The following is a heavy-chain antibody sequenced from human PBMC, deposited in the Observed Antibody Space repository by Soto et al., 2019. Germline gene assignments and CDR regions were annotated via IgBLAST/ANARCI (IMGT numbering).Heavy chain of an antibody. CDR3: ARVFGRIAVARNNWFDP. V-gene: IGHV4-34*01. D-gene: IGHD6-19*01. CDR2: INHSGST. CDR1: GGSFSGYY. J-gene: IGHJ5*02. Sequence: SETLSLTCAVYGGSFSGYYWSWIRQPPGKGLEWIGEINHSGSTNYNPSLKSRVTISVDTSKNQFSLKLSSVTAADTAVYYCARVFGRIAVARNNWFDPWGQGTLVTVS.